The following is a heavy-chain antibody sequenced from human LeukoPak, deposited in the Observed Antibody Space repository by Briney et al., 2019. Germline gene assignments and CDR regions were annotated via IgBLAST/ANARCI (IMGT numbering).Heavy chain of an antibody. CDR2: ISAYNGNT. V-gene: IGHV1-18*04. Sequence: ASAKVSCKASGYTFTSYGISWVRQAPGQGLERMRWISAYNGNTNYAQKLQGRVTMTTDTSTSTAYMELRSLRSDDTAVYYCARSYDILTGPGDFQHWGQGTLVTVSS. D-gene: IGHD3-9*01. CDR1: GYTFTSYG. CDR3: ARSYDILTGPGDFQH. J-gene: IGHJ1*01.